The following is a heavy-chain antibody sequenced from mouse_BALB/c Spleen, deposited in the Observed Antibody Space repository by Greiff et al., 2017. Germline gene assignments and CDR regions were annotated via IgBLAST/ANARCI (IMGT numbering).Heavy chain of an antibody. V-gene: IGHV1-69*01. J-gene: IGHJ2*01. CDR2: IDTSDSYT. D-gene: IGHD2-3*01. CDR1: GYTFTDYW. CDR3: ARVGGYYVGYYFDY. Sequence: QVQLQQPGAELVMPGASVKMSCKASGYTFTDYWMHWVQQRPGQGLEWIGAIDTSDSYTSYNQKFKGKATLTVDESSSTAYMQLSSLTSEDSAVYYWARVGGYYVGYYFDYWGQGTTLTVSS.